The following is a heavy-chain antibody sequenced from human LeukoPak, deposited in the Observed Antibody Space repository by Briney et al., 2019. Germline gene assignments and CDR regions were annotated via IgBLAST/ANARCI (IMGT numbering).Heavy chain of an antibody. V-gene: IGHV3-48*03. CDR2: ISSSSSSI. Sequence: PGGSLRLSCEASGFTFSGYEMNWVRQAPGKGLEWVSYISSSSSSIYYADSVKGRFTISRDNAKNSMYLQMKSLRGEDTAVYYCARGAGYGYDRFDYWGQGTQVTVSS. J-gene: IGHJ4*02. CDR1: GFTFSGYE. D-gene: IGHD5-18*01. CDR3: ARGAGYGYDRFDY.